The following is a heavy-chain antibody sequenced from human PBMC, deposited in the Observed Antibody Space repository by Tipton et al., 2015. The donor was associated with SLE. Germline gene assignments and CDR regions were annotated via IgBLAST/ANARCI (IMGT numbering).Heavy chain of an antibody. CDR1: GFTFDDYA. CDR2: ISWDSGSM. V-gene: IGHV3-9*01. D-gene: IGHD2-15*01. J-gene: IGHJ6*02. Sequence: SLRLSCAASGFTFDDYAMNWVRQAPGKGLEWVARISWDSGSMGYAGSVKGRFTISRDNSKNSLYLQMNRLRPEDTALYYCARDPFRYCSFMDVWGQGTTVTVSS. CDR3: ARDPFRYCSFMDV.